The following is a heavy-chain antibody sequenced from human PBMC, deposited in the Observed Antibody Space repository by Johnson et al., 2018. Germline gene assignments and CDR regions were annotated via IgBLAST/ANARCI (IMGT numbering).Heavy chain of an antibody. V-gene: IGHV4-34*01. J-gene: IGHJ3*02. CDR2: INHSGST. CDR1: GGSFSGYY. Sequence: QVQLQQWGAGLLKPSETLSLTCAVYGGSFSGYYWSWIRQPPGKGLEWIGEINHSGSTNYNPSLKSRVTISVDTSKNQFSLKLSSVTAADTAVYYWAIPAFVVVTARAFDIWGQGTMGTVAS. D-gene: IGHD2-21*02. CDR3: AIPAFVVVTARAFDI.